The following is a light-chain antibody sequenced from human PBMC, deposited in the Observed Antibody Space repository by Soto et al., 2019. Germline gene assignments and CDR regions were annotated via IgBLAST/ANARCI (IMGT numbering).Light chain of an antibody. V-gene: IGKV3-11*01. CDR3: QQGFNTPPR. CDR1: QSVSSY. J-gene: IGKJ1*01. Sequence: LVLPLSAATLSLSPFSRATLYGLASQSVSSYLAWYQQKPGQAPRLLIYDASNRATGIPARFSGSGSGTDFTLTISSLQPEDFATYYCQQGFNTPPRFGQGTKVDIK. CDR2: DAS.